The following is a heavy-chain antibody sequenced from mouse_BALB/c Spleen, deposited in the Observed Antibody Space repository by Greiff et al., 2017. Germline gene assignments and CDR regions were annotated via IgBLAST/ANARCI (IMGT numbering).Heavy chain of an antibody. Sequence: EVKVEESGGGLVQPGGSMKLSCVASGFTFSNYWMNWVRQSPEKGLEWVAEIRLKSNNYATHYAESVTGRFTISRDDSKSSVYLQMNNLRAEDTGIYYCTNYRYGYAMDYWGQGTSVTVSS. CDR2: IRLKSNNYAT. D-gene: IGHD2-14*01. CDR1: GFTFSNYW. V-gene: IGHV6-6*02. CDR3: TNYRYGYAMDY. J-gene: IGHJ4*01.